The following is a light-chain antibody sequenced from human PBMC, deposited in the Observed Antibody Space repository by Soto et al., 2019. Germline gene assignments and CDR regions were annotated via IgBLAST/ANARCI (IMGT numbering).Light chain of an antibody. CDR3: QQYSSYSQT. CDR2: DAS. J-gene: IGKJ1*01. CDR1: QSISSW. Sequence: DIQMTQSPSTLSASVGDRVTITCRASQSISSWLAWYQQKPGKAPNLLIYDASSLQSGVPSRFSGSGSGTEFTLTISSLQPDDVATYYCQQYSSYSQTFGQGTKVEIK. V-gene: IGKV1-5*01.